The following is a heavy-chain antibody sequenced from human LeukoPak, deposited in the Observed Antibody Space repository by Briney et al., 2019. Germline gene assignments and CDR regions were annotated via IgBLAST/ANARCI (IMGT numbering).Heavy chain of an antibody. CDR2: IIPILGIA. D-gene: IGHD5-18*01. V-gene: IGHV1-69*04. CDR3: ARSGGYSYGLDY. CDR1: GGTFSSYA. J-gene: IGHJ4*02. Sequence: SVKVSCKASGGTFSSYAISWVRQAPGQGLEWMGRIIPILGIANYAQKFQGRVTITADKSTSTAYMELSSLRSEDTAVYYCARSGGYSYGLDYWGQGTLVTVSS.